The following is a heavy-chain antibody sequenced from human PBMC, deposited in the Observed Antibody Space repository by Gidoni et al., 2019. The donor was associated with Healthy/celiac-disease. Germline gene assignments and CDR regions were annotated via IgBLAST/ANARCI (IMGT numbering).Heavy chain of an antibody. V-gene: IGHV1-69*01. J-gene: IGHJ5*02. CDR2: IIPIFGTA. Sequence: GIIPIFGTANYAQKFQGRVTITADDSTSTAYMELSSLRSEDTAVYYCARGRQDCSSTSCYSSWFDPWGQGTLVTVSS. CDR3: ARGRQDCSSTSCYSSWFDP. D-gene: IGHD2-2*01.